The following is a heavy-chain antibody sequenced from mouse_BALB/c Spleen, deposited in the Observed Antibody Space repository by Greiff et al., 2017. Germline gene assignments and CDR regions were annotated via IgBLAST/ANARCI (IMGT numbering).Heavy chain of an antibody. CDR1: GYSITSDYA. CDR2: ISYSGST. V-gene: IGHV3-2*02. D-gene: IGHD2-4*01. Sequence: EVQLQQSGPSLVKPSQSLSLTCTVTGYSITSDYAWNWIRQFPGNKLEWMGYISYSGSTSYNPSLKSRISITRDTSKNQFFLQLNSVTTEDTATYYCARSTMITTGTYWGQGTLVTVSA. J-gene: IGHJ3*01. CDR3: ARSTMITTGTY.